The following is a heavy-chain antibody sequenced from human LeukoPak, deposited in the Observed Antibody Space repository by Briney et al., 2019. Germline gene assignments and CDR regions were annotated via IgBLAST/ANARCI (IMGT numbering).Heavy chain of an antibody. V-gene: IGHV3-11*01. Sequence: KAGGSLRLSCAASGFTFSDYSMNWIRQAPGKGLEWVSYISSSGSTIYYADSVKGRFTISRDDAKNSLYLQMNSLRAEDTAVYYCARVLPGNWFDPWGQGTLVTVSS. CDR1: GFTFSDYS. J-gene: IGHJ5*02. CDR3: ARVLPGNWFDP. D-gene: IGHD3-16*01. CDR2: ISSSGSTI.